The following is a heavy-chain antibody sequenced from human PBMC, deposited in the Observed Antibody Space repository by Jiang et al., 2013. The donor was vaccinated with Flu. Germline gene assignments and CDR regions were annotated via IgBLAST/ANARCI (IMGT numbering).Heavy chain of an antibody. CDR2: IYWNGDE. CDR1: GFSLYTNGVG. Sequence: KPTQTLTLTCTFYGFSLYTNGVGVAWVRQTPGKALEWLALIYWNGDERYSPSLKTRLTITKDASRNQVVLKMTNVGPVDTATYFCAHVAGGDAYSYDYYNGLDFWGRGTTVTVSS. V-gene: IGHV2-5*01. CDR3: AHVAGGDAYSYDYYNGLDF. J-gene: IGHJ6*02. D-gene: IGHD5-24*01.